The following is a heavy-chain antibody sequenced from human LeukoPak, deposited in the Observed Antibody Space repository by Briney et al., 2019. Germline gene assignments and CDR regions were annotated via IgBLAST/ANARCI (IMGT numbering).Heavy chain of an antibody. CDR3: ARDPEYYYDSSGKTGYWYFDL. V-gene: IGHV1-8*01. J-gene: IGHJ2*01. CDR2: MNPNSGST. Sequence: ASVKVSCKASGYTFTSYDINWVRQATGQGLEWMGWMNPNSGSTGYAQKFQGRVTMTRNTSISTAYMELSSLRSEDTAVYYCARDPEYYYDSSGKTGYWYFDLWGRGTLVTVSS. D-gene: IGHD3-22*01. CDR1: GYTFTSYD.